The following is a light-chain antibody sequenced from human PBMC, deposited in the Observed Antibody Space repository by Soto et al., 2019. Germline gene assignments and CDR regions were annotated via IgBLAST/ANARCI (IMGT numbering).Light chain of an antibody. J-gene: IGKJ1*01. CDR2: GAS. CDR3: QQYNNWPRT. V-gene: IGKV3-15*01. Sequence: ERVITQSPATLSVSPGERAPLSCRASQSVSSNLAWYQQKPGQAPRLLIYGASTRATGIPARFSGSGSGTEFTLTISSLQSEDFAVYYCQQYNNWPRTFGQGTKVDIK. CDR1: QSVSSN.